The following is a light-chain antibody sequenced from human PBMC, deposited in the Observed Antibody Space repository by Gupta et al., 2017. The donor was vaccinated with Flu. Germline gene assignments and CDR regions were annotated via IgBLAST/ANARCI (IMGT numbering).Light chain of an antibody. J-gene: IGKJ1*01. CDR2: KAS. Sequence: DDVLTQSPLSLPVTLGQSASISCRSSQSLVFSDGDSYVSWFHQRPGQPPRRLIYKASNRDSGVPDRISGSGSGTDFTLKISRGEAEDVGVYYCMHRKRWPWTFGQGTKVEI. CDR1: QSLVFSDGDSY. CDR3: MHRKRWPWT. V-gene: IGKV2-30*01.